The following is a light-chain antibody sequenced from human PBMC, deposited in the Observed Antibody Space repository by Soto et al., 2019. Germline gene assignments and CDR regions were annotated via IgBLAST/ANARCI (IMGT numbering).Light chain of an antibody. CDR1: QSISNR. Sequence: DIQMTQSPSTLSASVGDRGTITCRASQSISNRLAWYQQKPGKAPKVLIYDASSLESGVPSRFSGSGSVTEFMLTISSLQPDDFASYCCQHYGGMWTFGQGTKVE. J-gene: IGKJ1*01. CDR2: DAS. V-gene: IGKV1-5*01. CDR3: QHYGGMWT.